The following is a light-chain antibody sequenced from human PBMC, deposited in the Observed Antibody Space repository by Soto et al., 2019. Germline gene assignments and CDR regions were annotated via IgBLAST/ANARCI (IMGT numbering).Light chain of an antibody. CDR3: SIFTTTSTHV. CDR1: SSDIGAYDY. CDR2: EVI. V-gene: IGLV2-14*01. Sequence: QAALTQPASLSGSPGQSISISCTGTSSDIGAYDYVYWLQQHPGKAPKLMISEVINRPSGVSHTFTGSKFGNTAYLPLSGLLVESQAEYVCSIFTTTSTHVCGTGTKGTVL. J-gene: IGLJ1*01.